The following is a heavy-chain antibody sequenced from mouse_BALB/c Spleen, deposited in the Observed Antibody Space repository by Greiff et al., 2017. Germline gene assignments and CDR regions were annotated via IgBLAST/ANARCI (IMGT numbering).Heavy chain of an antibody. CDR1: GYAFSSYW. CDR3: AIYYYGSRGFDY. J-gene: IGHJ2*01. D-gene: IGHD1-1*01. V-gene: IGHV1-80*01. Sequence: VQLQQSGAELVRPGSSVKISCKASGYAFSSYWMNWVKQRPGQGLEWIGQIYPGDGDTNYNGKFKGKATLTADKSSSTAYMQLSSLTSEDSAVYFCAIYYYGSRGFDYWGQGTTLTVSS. CDR2: IYPGDGDT.